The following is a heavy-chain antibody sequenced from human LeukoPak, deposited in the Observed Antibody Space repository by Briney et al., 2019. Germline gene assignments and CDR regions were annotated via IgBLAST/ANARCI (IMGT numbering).Heavy chain of an antibody. Sequence: GGSLRLSCAASGFTFSSFWMHWVRQTPGKGLVWVSRINGDGNTVNYADSVRGRFTISRDNAKNSLYLQMNSLRAEDTAVYYCARAGVVPAALDFDYLGQGTLVTVSS. CDR1: GFTFSSFW. V-gene: IGHV3-74*01. CDR2: INGDGNTV. CDR3: ARAGVVPAALDFDY. D-gene: IGHD2-2*01. J-gene: IGHJ4*02.